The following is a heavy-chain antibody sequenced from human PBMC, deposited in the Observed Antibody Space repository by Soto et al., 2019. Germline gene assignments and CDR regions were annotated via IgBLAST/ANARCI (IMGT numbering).Heavy chain of an antibody. V-gene: IGHV4-30-2*01. J-gene: IGHJ4*02. CDR1: GGSITSSEYS. D-gene: IGHD1-26*01. Sequence: SETLSLTCTVSGGSITSSEYSWAWIRQTPGKGLKRIGFIYHTGTLYYNTSLKNRVTISLDRSENRFSLKSSSMTDTHTTPYSCDRDDGRSSCATYFQSCGRGTLVAASS. CDR3: DRDDGRSSCATYFQS. CDR2: IYHTGTL.